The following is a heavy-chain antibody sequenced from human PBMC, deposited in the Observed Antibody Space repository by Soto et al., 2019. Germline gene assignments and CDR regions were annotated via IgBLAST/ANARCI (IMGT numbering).Heavy chain of an antibody. V-gene: IGHV3-74*01. Sequence: GGSLRLSCAASGFSLSVYWMHWVRQAPGKGLAWVSRIDTYGSATKYADSVEGRFSISKDNAENTLYLQMNNLRADDTAVYYCVRVLKSIGWDNDVFDIWGQGTMITVSS. D-gene: IGHD6-19*01. J-gene: IGHJ3*02. CDR3: VRVLKSIGWDNDVFDI. CDR1: GFSLSVYW. CDR2: IDTYGSAT.